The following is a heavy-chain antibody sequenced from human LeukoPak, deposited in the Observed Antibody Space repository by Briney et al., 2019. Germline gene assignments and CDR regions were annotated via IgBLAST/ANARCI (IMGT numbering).Heavy chain of an antibody. D-gene: IGHD4-17*01. CDR3: ARGYGDYVEGWFDP. V-gene: IGHV1-2*02. J-gene: IGHJ5*02. Sequence: ASVKVSSKASGYTFTGYYMHWVRQAPGQGLEWMGWINPNSGGTNYAQKFQGRVTMTRDTSISTAYMELSRLRSDDTAVYYCARGYGDYVEGWFDPWGQGTLVTVSS. CDR1: GYTFTGYY. CDR2: INPNSGGT.